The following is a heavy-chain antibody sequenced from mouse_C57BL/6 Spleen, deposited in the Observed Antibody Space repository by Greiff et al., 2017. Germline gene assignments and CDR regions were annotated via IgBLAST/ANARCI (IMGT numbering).Heavy chain of an antibody. CDR2: IDPSDSYT. CDR1: GYTFTSSW. V-gene: IGHV1-69*01. Sequence: VQLQQPGAELVMPGASVKLSCKASGYTFTSSWMPWVKQRPGQGLEWIGEIDPSDSYTNYNQKFKGKSTLTVDKSSSTAYMQLSSLTSEDSAVYYWAYGSSLYWYFDVWGTGTTVTVSS. D-gene: IGHD1-1*01. J-gene: IGHJ1*03. CDR3: AYGSSLYWYFDV.